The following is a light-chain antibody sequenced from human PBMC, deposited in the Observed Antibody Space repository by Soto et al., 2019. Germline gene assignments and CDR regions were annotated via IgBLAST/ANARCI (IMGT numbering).Light chain of an antibody. CDR3: CSYAGTYSWV. J-gene: IGLJ3*02. Sequence: QSALTQPASVSGSSGQSITISCTGSSDDVGRYNQVSWYQQHPGKAPKVMIYEVSQRPSGVSNRFSGSKSGNTASLTISGLQAEDEADYYCCSYAGTYSWVFGGGTKVTVL. V-gene: IGLV2-23*02. CDR1: SDDVGRYNQ. CDR2: EVS.